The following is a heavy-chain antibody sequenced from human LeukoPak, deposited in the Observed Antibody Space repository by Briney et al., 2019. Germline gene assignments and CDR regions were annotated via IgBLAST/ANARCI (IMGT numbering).Heavy chain of an antibody. CDR1: GFTFSSYG. Sequence: QPGGSLRLSCAASGFTFSSYGMSWARQAPGKGLEWVSVISGSGGSTYYADSVKGRFTISRDNSKNTLYLQMNSLRAEDTAVYYCAKAGDYDSSDYYYGYFDYWGQGTLVTVSS. V-gene: IGHV3-23*01. CDR2: ISGSGGST. CDR3: AKAGDYDSSDYYYGYFDY. J-gene: IGHJ4*02. D-gene: IGHD3-22*01.